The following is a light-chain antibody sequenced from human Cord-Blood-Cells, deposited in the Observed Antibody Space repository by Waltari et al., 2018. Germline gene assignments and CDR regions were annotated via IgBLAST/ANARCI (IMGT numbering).Light chain of an antibody. Sequence: DIQMIPSPSSLSASVVDRVTITCRASQSISSYLNWYQQKPGKAPKLLIYAASSLQSGVPSRFSGSGSGTDFTLTISSLQPEDFATYYCQQSYSTPWTFGQGTKVEIK. V-gene: IGKV1-39*01. CDR2: AAS. CDR1: QSISSY. CDR3: QQSYSTPWT. J-gene: IGKJ1*01.